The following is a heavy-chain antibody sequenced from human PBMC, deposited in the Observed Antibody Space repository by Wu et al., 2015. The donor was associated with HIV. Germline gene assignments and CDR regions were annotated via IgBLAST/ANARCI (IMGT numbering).Heavy chain of an antibody. Sequence: VQSGGEVKKPGASVRVSCQASQYRFITYGVTWVHQVPGHGFEWMGWISPYNANTDVAQKFRDRLTMTTDTSTTTAYMELRSLRTDDTAVYFCARGGDVGAQLSQYYLDFWGQGTLVTVSS. D-gene: IGHD3-16*01. CDR1: QYRFITYG. CDR2: ISPYNANT. V-gene: IGHV1-18*04. J-gene: IGHJ4*02. CDR3: ARGGDVGAQLSQYYLDF.